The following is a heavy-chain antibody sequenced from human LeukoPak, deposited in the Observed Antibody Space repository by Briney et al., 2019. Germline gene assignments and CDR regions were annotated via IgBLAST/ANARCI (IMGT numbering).Heavy chain of an antibody. CDR2: IYSGGST. V-gene: IGHV3-66*02. D-gene: IGHD3-3*01. CDR3: ARTTHYDFWSGYYNPVYFDY. J-gene: IGHJ4*02. CDR1: GFTVSSNY. Sequence: PGGSLRLSCAASGFTVSSNYMSWVRQAPGKGLEWVSVIYSGGSTYYADSVKGRFTISRDNSKNTLYLQMNSLRAEDTAVYYCARTTHYDFWSGYYNPVYFDYWGQGTLVTVSS.